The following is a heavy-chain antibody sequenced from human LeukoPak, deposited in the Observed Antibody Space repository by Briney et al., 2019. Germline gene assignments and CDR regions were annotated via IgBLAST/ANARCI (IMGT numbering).Heavy chain of an antibody. CDR3: ARAPHCSTTSCYQGGYYFDY. CDR2: MFHSGST. CDR1: GGSFSGYY. Sequence: PSETLSLTCAVYGGSFSGYYWGWIRQPPGKGLEWIGSMFHSGSTYHNPSLKSRVTISLDTSENRLSLKLSSVTAADTAVYYCARAPHCSTTSCYQGGYYFDYWGQGTLVTVPS. J-gene: IGHJ4*02. V-gene: IGHV4-34*12. D-gene: IGHD2-2*01.